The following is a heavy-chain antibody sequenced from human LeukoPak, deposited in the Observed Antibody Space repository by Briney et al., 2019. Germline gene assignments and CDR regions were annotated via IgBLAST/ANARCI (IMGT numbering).Heavy chain of an antibody. CDR2: ISVYNGNT. CDR1: GYAXTNYA. Sequence: GASVKVSCKASGYAXTNYAISGVRQAPGQGLESMGWISVYNGNTNYAQKLQGRVTMTADTSTTTAYMELRSLRSDDTAVYYCARGYCSSATCRHFDYWGQGVLVTVSS. D-gene: IGHD2-2*01. V-gene: IGHV1-18*01. CDR3: ARGYCSSATCRHFDY. J-gene: IGHJ4*02.